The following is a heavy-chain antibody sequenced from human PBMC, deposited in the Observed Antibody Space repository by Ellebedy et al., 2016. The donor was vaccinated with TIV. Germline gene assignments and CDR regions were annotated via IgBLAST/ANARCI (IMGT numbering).Heavy chain of an antibody. CDR3: ARGYGGNSGY. J-gene: IGHJ4*02. D-gene: IGHD4-23*01. V-gene: IGHV4-34*01. Sequence: MPSETLSLTCAVYGGSFSGYYWSWIRQPPGKGLEWIGEINHSGSTNYNPSLKSRVTISVDTSKNQFSLKLSSVTAADTAVYYCARGYGGNSGYWGQGTLVTVSS. CDR2: INHSGST. CDR1: GGSFSGYY.